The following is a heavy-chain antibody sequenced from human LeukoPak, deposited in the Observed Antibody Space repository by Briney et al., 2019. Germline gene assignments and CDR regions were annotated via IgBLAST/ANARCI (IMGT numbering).Heavy chain of an antibody. CDR1: GGTFSSYA. CDR2: IIPIFGTA. D-gene: IGHD2-8*01. Sequence: SVKVSCKASGGTFSSYAISWVRQAPGQGLEWMGRIIPIFGTANYAQKFQGRVPITTDESTSTAYMELSSLRSEDTAVYYCARDGPYCTNGVCHWGLRWFDPWGQGTLVTVSS. CDR3: ARDGPYCTNGVCHWGLRWFDP. J-gene: IGHJ5*02. V-gene: IGHV1-69*05.